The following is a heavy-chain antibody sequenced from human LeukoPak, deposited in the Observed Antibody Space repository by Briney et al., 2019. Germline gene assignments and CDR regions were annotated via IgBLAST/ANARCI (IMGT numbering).Heavy chain of an antibody. Sequence: AALKVSCRASGYIFTNYYMHWVRQAPGQGLEWMGIINPSGGSTDYAKNFQGRVTMTRDTSTSTVYMELSSLRSEDTAVYYCARGVSGSYSNFDYWGQGTLVTVSS. CDR3: ARGVSGSYSNFDY. D-gene: IGHD1-26*01. CDR2: INPSGGST. CDR1: GYIFTNYY. V-gene: IGHV1-46*01. J-gene: IGHJ4*02.